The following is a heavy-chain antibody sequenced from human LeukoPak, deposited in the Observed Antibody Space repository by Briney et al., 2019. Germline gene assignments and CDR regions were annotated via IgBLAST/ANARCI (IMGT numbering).Heavy chain of an antibody. J-gene: IGHJ3*02. CDR1: GGSISSSSYY. Sequence: AETLSLTCTLSGGSISSSSYYWGWIRQPPGKGLEWIGSIYYSGSTYRNPSLKTRVTISVDTSKNQFSLKLSSVTAADTAVYYCARLEGSSGSDAFDMWGQGRMVTVSS. CDR3: ARLEGSSGSDAFDM. V-gene: IGHV4-39*01. D-gene: IGHD3-22*01. CDR2: IYYSGST.